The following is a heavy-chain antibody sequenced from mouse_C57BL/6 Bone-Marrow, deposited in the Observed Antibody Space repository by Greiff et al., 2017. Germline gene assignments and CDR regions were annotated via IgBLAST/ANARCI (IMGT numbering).Heavy chain of an antibody. CDR2: IDTSDSET. CDR1: GYTFTSYW. D-gene: IGHD2-12*01. V-gene: IGHV1-52*01. J-gene: IGHJ2*01. CDR3: ARSLYCYHRVAYYFDY. Sequence: QVQLQQPGAELVRPGSSVKLSCKASGYTFTSYWMHWVKPRPIQGLEWIGNIDTSDSETHYTQKFKDKATLTVDKSSSTAYMQLSSLTSGDSAVYYCARSLYCYHRVAYYFDYWGQGTTLTVSS.